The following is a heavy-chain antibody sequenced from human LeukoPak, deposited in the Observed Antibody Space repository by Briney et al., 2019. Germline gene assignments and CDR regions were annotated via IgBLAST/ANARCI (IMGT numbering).Heavy chain of an antibody. J-gene: IGHJ6*04. V-gene: IGHV3-23*01. D-gene: IGHD2-2*01. CDR1: GFTFSSYA. CDR2: ISGSGGST. Sequence: PGGSLRLSCAASGFTFSSYAMSWVRQAPGKGLEWVSAISGSGGSTYYADSVKGRFTISRDNSKNTLYLQMNSLRAEDTAVYYCAHASRGYCSSTSCYPYYYYGMDVWGKGTTVTVSS. CDR3: AHASRGYCSSTSCYPYYYYGMDV.